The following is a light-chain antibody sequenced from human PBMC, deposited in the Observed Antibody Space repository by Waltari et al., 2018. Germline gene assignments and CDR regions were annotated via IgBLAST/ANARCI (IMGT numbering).Light chain of an antibody. CDR2: DVT. CDR3: CSYAGP. CDR1: SSDVGGYNY. J-gene: IGLJ2*01. V-gene: IGLV2-11*01. Sequence: QSALTQPRSVSGSPGQSVAISCTGTSSDVGGYNYVSWYQQHPGKAPKLMIYDVTKRPSWVPDRFSGSKSGNTASLTISGLRADDEADYYCCSYAGPFGGGTKLTVL.